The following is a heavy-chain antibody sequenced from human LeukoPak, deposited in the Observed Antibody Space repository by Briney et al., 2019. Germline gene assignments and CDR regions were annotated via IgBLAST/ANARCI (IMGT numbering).Heavy chain of an antibody. CDR1: GFTFSTFV. V-gene: IGHV3-23*01. CDR2: ISGSGGST. J-gene: IGHJ4*02. Sequence: PGVYLRLSCAASGFTFSTFVMTWVRQAPGKGREWVTAISGSGGSTYYADSVKGLFTISRDNSKITLYLQMNSLRAEDTAVYYCAKDGVWFGDLSDSNSGDYWGQGTLVTVSS. CDR3: AKDGVWFGDLSDSNSGDY. D-gene: IGHD3-10*01.